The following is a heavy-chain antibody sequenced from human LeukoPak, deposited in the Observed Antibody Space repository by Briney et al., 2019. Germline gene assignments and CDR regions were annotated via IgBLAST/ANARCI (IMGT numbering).Heavy chain of an antibody. CDR2: INPNSGGT. CDR3: ARRRFPIAAAGSDWFDP. D-gene: IGHD6-13*01. Sequence: ASVKVSCKASGYTFTGYYMHWVRQAPGQGLEWMGWINPNSGGTNYAQKFQGRVTMTRDTSISTAYMELSRLRSDDTAAYYCARRRFPIAAAGSDWFDPWGQGTLVTVSS. J-gene: IGHJ5*02. V-gene: IGHV1-2*02. CDR1: GYTFTGYY.